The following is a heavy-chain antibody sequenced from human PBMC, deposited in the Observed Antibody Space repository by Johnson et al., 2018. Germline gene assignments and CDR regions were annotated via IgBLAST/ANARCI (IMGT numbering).Heavy chain of an antibody. V-gene: IGHV3-33*01. CDR2: IWYDGSNK. CDR1: VFTFSNYG. CDR3: AGDGAGLDV. Sequence: QVQLVESGGGVVQPGRSLRISCAASVFTFSNYGIHWVRQAPGKGLEWVGVIWYDGSNKSYGDAVKGRFTISRDNSKNTLYLQMNSLRAVDRAVYYCAGDGAGLDVWGQGTTVTVS. J-gene: IGHJ6*02. D-gene: IGHD3-16*01.